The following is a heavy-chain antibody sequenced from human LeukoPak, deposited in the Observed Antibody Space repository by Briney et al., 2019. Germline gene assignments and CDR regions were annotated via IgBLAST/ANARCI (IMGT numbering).Heavy chain of an antibody. CDR1: GFTFSSYE. CDR2: ISSSGSTI. V-gene: IGHV3-48*03. D-gene: IGHD7-27*01. J-gene: IGHJ3*02. Sequence: GGSLRLSCAASGFTFSSYEMSWVRQAPGKGLEWVSYISSSGSTIYYADSVKGRFTISRDNAKNSLYLQMNSLRAEDTAVYYCARATNWGWVGAFDIWGQGTMVTVSS. CDR3: ARATNWGWVGAFDI.